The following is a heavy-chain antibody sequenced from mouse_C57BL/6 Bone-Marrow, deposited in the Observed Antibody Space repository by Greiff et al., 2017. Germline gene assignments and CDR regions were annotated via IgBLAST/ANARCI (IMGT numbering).Heavy chain of an antibody. CDR3: SRHEVLYYNVSPWFAY. CDR1: GYTFTAYT. Sequence: QVQLQQSGAELVKPGASVKLSCKASGYTFTAYTINWVKQRSGQGLEWIGWFYPGSGSIKYNEKFKDKSTLTADKSTSTVYMELSRLTSEDSAVYFCSRHEVLYYNVSPWFAYWGQGTLVTVSA. V-gene: IGHV1-62-2*01. J-gene: IGHJ3*01. D-gene: IGHD1-1*01. CDR2: FYPGSGSI.